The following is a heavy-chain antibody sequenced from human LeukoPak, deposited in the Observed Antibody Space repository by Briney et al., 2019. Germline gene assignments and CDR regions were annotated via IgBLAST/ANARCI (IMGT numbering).Heavy chain of an antibody. CDR3: ARARVSSRYDSSGYYPTFDY. CDR1: GYTFTSYY. Sequence: ASVKVSCKASGYTFTSYYMHWVRQAPGQGLEWMGIINSSGGSTTYAQKFQGRVTMTRDTSTSTVYMELSSLRSEDTAVYYCARARVSSRYDSSGYYPTFDYWGQGTLVIVSS. D-gene: IGHD3-22*01. CDR2: INSSGGST. J-gene: IGHJ4*02. V-gene: IGHV1-46*01.